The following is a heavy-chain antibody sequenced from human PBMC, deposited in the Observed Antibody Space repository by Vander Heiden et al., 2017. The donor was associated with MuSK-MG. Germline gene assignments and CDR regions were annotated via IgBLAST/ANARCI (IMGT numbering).Heavy chain of an antibody. J-gene: IGHJ3*01. D-gene: IGHD3-16*01. CDR1: GYSISSGYD. CDR2: IFRDEST. V-gene: IGHV4-38-2*01. CDR3: ARQRWGGPGGNVAFDA. Sequence: QVQLQESGPGLVKPSETLSLTCDVSGYSISSGYDWAWVRQPPGKGLEWIASIFRDESTYYNPSRKRRVTISVDTSKNQEYLRLSSVTEAETDRYYCARQRWGGPGGNVAFDAWAQGTMVQVS.